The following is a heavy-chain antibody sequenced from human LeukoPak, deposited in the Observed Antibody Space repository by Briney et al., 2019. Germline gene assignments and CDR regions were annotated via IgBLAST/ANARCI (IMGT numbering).Heavy chain of an antibody. D-gene: IGHD6-13*01. CDR2: IYYSGST. J-gene: IGHJ3*02. CDR3: ARPAQQLGGAFDI. Sequence: PSETLSLTCTVSGGSISSSSYYWGWIRQPPGKGLEWIGSIYYSGSTYYNPSLKSRVTISVDTSKNRFSLKLSSVTAADTAVYYCARPAQQLGGAFDIWGQGTMVTVSS. V-gene: IGHV4-39*01. CDR1: GGSISSSSYY.